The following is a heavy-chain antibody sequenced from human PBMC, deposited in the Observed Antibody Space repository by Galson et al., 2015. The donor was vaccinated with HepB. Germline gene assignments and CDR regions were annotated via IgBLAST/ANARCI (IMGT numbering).Heavy chain of an antibody. Sequence: SLRLSCAASGFTFGDYAMSWFRQAPGKGLEWVGFIRSKAYGGTTEYAASVKGRFTISRDDSKSIAYLQMNSLKTEDTAVYYCTRDLAVTTKFSLWYFDLWGRGTLVTVSS. V-gene: IGHV3-49*03. CDR2: IRSKAYGGTT. J-gene: IGHJ2*01. D-gene: IGHD4-17*01. CDR1: GFTFGDYA. CDR3: TRDLAVTTKFSLWYFDL.